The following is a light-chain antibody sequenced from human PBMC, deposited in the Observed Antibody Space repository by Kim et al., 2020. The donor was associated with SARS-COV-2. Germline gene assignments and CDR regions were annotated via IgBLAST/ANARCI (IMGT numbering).Light chain of an antibody. V-gene: IGKV3-15*01. J-gene: IGKJ4*01. CDR1: QSVRSN. CDR3: QQYNNWPPLI. CDR2: GAS. Sequence: VSPGERATRSCRASQSVRSNLAWYQQKPGQAPRLLIYGASTRAAGIPARFSGSGSGTEFTLTISSLQSEDFAIYYCQQYNNWPPLIFGGGTKLEI.